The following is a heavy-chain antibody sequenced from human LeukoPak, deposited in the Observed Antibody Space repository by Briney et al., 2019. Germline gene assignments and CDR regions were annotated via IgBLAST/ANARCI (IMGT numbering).Heavy chain of an antibody. V-gene: IGHV3-7*01. CDR2: IKQDGSEK. Sequence: GGSLRLSCAASGFAFSNYWMTWVRQAPGKGLEWVADIKQDGSEKLYVKSVRGRFTISRDNSKMSLFLQMNSLRAEDTAVYYCARDNGVVHGVYYMDVWGKGTTVTVS. D-gene: IGHD3-3*01. CDR3: ARDNGVVHGVYYMDV. J-gene: IGHJ6*03. CDR1: GFAFSNYW.